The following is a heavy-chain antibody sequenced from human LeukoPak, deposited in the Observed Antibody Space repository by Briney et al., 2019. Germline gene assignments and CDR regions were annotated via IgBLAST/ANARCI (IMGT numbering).Heavy chain of an antibody. CDR1: GYTFTSYD. D-gene: IGHD3-9*01. CDR2: MNPNSGNT. CDR3: ARRGILTGYGDY. V-gene: IGHV1-8*02. Sequence: ASAKVSCKASGYTFTSYDINWVRQATGQGLEWMGWMNPNSGNTGYAQKFQGRVTMTRNTSISTAYMELSSLRSEDTAVYYCARRGILTGYGDYWGQGTLVTVSS. J-gene: IGHJ4*02.